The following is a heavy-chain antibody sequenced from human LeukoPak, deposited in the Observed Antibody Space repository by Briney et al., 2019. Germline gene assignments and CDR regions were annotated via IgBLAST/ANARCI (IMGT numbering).Heavy chain of an antibody. Sequence: PSETLSLTCTVSGYSFDSGYYWGWIRQPPGKGLEWIANIYYSGSTSYNPSLKSRVTVSIDTSKNKFSLKLYSVSAADTALYYCTILYCINTSCYTIDYLGQGTLVTVSS. D-gene: IGHD2-2*02. V-gene: IGHV4-38-2*02. CDR2: IYYSGST. CDR1: GYSFDSGYY. J-gene: IGHJ4*02. CDR3: TILYCINTSCYTIDY.